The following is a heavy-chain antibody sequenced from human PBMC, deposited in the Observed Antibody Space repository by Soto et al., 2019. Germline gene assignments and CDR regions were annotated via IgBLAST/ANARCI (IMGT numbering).Heavy chain of an antibody. Sequence: SETLSLTCAVYGGSFSGYYWSWIRQPPGKGLEWIGEINHSGSTNYNPSLKSRVTISVDTSKNQFSLKLSSVTAADTAVYYCAIHSATTGTTFGFDYWGQGTLVTVSS. CDR3: AIHSATTGTTFGFDY. J-gene: IGHJ4*02. D-gene: IGHD1-1*01. CDR1: GGSFSGYY. CDR2: INHSGST. V-gene: IGHV4-34*01.